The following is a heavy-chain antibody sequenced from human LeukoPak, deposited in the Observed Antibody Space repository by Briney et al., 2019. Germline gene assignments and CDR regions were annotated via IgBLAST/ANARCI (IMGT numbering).Heavy chain of an antibody. Sequence: SVKVSCKASGGTFISYAISWVRQAPGQRLEWMGGIIPIFGTANYAQKFQGRVTITTDESTSTAYMELSSLRSEDTAVYYCARVTVVSPPPYYYMDVWGKGTTVTVSS. CDR1: GGTFISYA. D-gene: IGHD3-22*01. CDR3: ARVTVVSPPPYYYMDV. J-gene: IGHJ6*03. V-gene: IGHV1-69*05. CDR2: IIPIFGTA.